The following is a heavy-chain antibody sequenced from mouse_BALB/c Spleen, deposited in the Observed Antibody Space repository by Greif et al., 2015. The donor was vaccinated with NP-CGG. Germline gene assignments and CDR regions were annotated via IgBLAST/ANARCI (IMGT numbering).Heavy chain of an antibody. D-gene: IGHD4-1*01. V-gene: IGHV1-84*02. Sequence: VQLQQSGPELMKPGASVKISCKASGYTFTDYYINWVKQKPGQGLEWIGWIYPGSSNTKYNEKFKGKATLTVDTSSSTAYMQLSSLTSEDTAVYFCARRTGTEAMDYWGQGTSVTVSS. J-gene: IGHJ4*01. CDR3: ARRTGTEAMDY. CDR1: GYTFTDYY. CDR2: IYPGSSNT.